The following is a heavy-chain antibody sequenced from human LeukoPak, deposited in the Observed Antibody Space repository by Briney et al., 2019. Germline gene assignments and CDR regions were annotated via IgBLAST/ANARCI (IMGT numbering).Heavy chain of an antibody. CDR3: ARQTGSGLFILP. V-gene: IGHV4-39*01. D-gene: IGHD3/OR15-3a*01. CDR2: IYYSGNT. J-gene: IGHJ4*02. CDR1: GVSISSSNSY. Sequence: PSETLSLTCTVSGVSISSSNSYWGWIRQPPGKGLEWIGSIYYSGNTYYNASLKSQVSISIDMSKNQFSLRLTSVTAADTAVYYCARQTGSGLFILPGGQGTLVTVSS.